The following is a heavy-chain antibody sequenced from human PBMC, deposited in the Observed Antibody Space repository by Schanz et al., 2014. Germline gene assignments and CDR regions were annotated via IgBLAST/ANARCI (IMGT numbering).Heavy chain of an antibody. CDR1: GFTFSGYG. CDR3: AKEKEEVAADGSFFDY. V-gene: IGHV3-30*18. CDR2: ISYDGRNN. J-gene: IGHJ4*02. Sequence: QVQLVESGGGVVQPGRSLRLSCVTSGFTFSGYGMHWARQAPGNGLEWVAYISYDGRNNFQADSVRGRFTISRDISKNTLFLQMNSLRVEDTAVYYCAKEKEEVAADGSFFDYWGQGTLVTVSS. D-gene: IGHD6-13*01.